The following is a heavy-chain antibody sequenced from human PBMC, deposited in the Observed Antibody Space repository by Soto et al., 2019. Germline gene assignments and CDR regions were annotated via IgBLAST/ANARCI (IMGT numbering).Heavy chain of an antibody. Sequence: GASVKVSCKASGYTFTGYYMHWVRQAPGQGLEWMGWINPNSGGTNYAQKFQGRVTMTRDTSISTAYMELSRLRSDDTAVYYCARVLSYYYAMDVWGQATTLTVS. CDR1: GYTFTGYY. J-gene: IGHJ6*02. CDR2: INPNSGGT. CDR3: ARVLSYYYAMDV. V-gene: IGHV1-2*02.